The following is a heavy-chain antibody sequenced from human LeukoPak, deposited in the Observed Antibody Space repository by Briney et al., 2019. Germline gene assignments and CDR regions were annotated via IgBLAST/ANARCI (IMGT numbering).Heavy chain of an antibody. CDR3: ARGWAAYSGSYWNRDDY. D-gene: IGHD1-26*01. V-gene: IGHV1-18*01. CDR2: ISAYNGNT. Sequence: ASVKVSCKASGYTFTSYGISWVRQAPGQGLEWMGWISAYNGNTNYAQKLQGRVTMTTDTSTSIAYMELRSLRSDDTAVYYCARGWAAYSGSYWNRDDYWGQGTLVTVSS. CDR1: GYTFTSYG. J-gene: IGHJ4*02.